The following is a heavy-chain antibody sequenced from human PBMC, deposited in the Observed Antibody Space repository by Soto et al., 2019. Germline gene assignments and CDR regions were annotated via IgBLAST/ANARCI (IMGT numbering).Heavy chain of an antibody. CDR1: GFTFSSYA. Sequence: GGSLRLSCAASGFTFSSYAMSWVRQAPGKGLEWVSAISGSGGSTYYADSVKGRFTISRDNSKNTLYLQMNSLRAEDTAVYYCAKGALIVVVITPRSFDYWGQGTLVTVSS. V-gene: IGHV3-23*01. J-gene: IGHJ4*02. CDR3: AKGALIVVVITPRSFDY. CDR2: ISGSGGST. D-gene: IGHD3-22*01.